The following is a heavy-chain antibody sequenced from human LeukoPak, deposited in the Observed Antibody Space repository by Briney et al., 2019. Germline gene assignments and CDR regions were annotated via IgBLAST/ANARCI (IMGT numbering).Heavy chain of an antibody. Sequence: PGGSLRLSCAASGLTFSNYAMSWVRQAPGKGLEWVSAIGGSGGSTNYADSVEGRFTISRDNSKNTLYLQMNSLRAEDTALYYCAKDRDGYMWAFDYWGQGTLVTVSS. CDR2: IGGSGGST. J-gene: IGHJ4*02. D-gene: IGHD5-24*01. CDR3: AKDRDGYMWAFDY. CDR1: GLTFSNYA. V-gene: IGHV3-23*01.